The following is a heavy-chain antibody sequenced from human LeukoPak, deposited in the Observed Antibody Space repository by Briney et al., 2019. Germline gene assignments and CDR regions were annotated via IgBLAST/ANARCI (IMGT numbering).Heavy chain of an antibody. CDR1: GFTFSDYY. Sequence: GGSLRLSCAASGFTFSDYYMSWIRQAPGKGLEWVSYISSSGSTIYYADSVKGRFTISRDNAKNSLYLQMNSLRAEDTAVHYCARVGIVATIYHYYYYGMDVWGQGTTVTVSS. CDR3: ARVGIVATIYHYYYYGMDV. V-gene: IGHV3-11*01. CDR2: ISSSGSTI. D-gene: IGHD5-12*01. J-gene: IGHJ6*02.